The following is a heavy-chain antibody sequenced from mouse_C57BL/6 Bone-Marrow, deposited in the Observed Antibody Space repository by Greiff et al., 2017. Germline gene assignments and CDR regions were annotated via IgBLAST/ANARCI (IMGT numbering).Heavy chain of an antibody. Sequence: VQLQQSGPELVKPGASVKISCKASGYAFSSSWMNWVKQRPGKGLEWIGRIYPGDGDTNYNGKFKGKATLTADKSSSTAYMQLSSLTSEDSAVYFCAGAITTVVATFDYYFDYWGQGTTLTVSS. D-gene: IGHD1-1*01. CDR3: AGAITTVVATFDYYFDY. CDR2: IYPGDGDT. CDR1: GYAFSSSW. J-gene: IGHJ2*01. V-gene: IGHV1-82*01.